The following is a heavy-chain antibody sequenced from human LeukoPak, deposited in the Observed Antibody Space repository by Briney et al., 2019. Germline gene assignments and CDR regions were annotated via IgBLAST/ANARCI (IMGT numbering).Heavy chain of an antibody. Sequence: KSSETLSLTCTVSGGSISSYYWSWIRQPPGKGLEWIGYIYYSGSTNYNPSLKSRVTISVDTSKNQFSLKLSSVTAADTAVYYCARVHSEAGFLFDYWGQGTLVTVSS. V-gene: IGHV4-59*01. J-gene: IGHJ4*02. CDR2: IYYSGST. CDR3: ARVHSEAGFLFDY. D-gene: IGHD6-13*01. CDR1: GGSISSYY.